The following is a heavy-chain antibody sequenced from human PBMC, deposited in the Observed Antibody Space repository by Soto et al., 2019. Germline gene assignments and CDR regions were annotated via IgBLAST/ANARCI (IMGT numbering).Heavy chain of an antibody. CDR1: GYTFSTHG. V-gene: IGHV1-18*01. CDR3: ARFRVCSDSSCDHPYGFDI. CDR2: ITPYNGNT. D-gene: IGHD2-2*01. J-gene: IGHJ3*02. Sequence: GASVKVSCKASGYTFSTHGLSWVRQAPGQGLEWMGWITPYNGNTNYAQKIQGRVTMTTDTSTNTGYLEVRSLRSDDTAVYYCARFRVCSDSSCDHPYGFDISRQGTMVTVSS.